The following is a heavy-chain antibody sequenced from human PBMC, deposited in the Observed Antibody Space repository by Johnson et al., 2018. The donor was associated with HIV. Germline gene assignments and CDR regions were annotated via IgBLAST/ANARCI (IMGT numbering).Heavy chain of an antibody. CDR1: GFTFSSYD. V-gene: IGHV3-13*01. D-gene: IGHD2-15*01. Sequence: VQLMESGGGVVQPGRSLRLSCAASGFTFSSYDMHWVRQGTGKGLEWVSAIGTAGDTYYPGSVKGRFTISRDNSKNTVYMQMNSLRAEDTALYYCTTVGMLLSAFDIWGQGTMVTVSS. CDR3: TTVGMLLSAFDI. J-gene: IGHJ3*02. CDR2: IGTAGDT.